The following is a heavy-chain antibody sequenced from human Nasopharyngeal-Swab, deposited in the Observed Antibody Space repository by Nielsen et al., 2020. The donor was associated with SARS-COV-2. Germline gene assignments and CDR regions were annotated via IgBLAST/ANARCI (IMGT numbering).Heavy chain of an antibody. CDR3: ARVLAERAYYDFWSGYSDYYYGMDV. V-gene: IGHV4-4*02. Sequence: SETLSLTCAVSGGYISSSNWWSGVRQPPGKGLEGIGEIYHSGSTNYNPSLKSRVPISVDKSKNQFSLKLSSVTAADTAVYYCARVLAERAYYDFWSGYSDYYYGMDVWGQGTTVTVSS. CDR1: GGYISSSNW. J-gene: IGHJ6*02. D-gene: IGHD3-3*01. CDR2: IYHSGST.